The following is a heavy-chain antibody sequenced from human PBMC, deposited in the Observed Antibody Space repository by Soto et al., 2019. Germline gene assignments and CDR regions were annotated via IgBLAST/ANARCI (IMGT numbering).Heavy chain of an antibody. CDR3: ARVVYGSGSSP. CDR2: INHSGSA. V-gene: IGHV4-34*01. J-gene: IGHJ5*02. D-gene: IGHD3-10*01. Sequence: PSETLSLTCAVYGGSFSGYYWSWIRQPPGKGLEWIGEINHSGSANYNPSLKSRVTISVDTSKNQFSLKLSSVTAADTAVYYCARVVYGSGSSPWGQGALVTVSS. CDR1: GGSFSGYY.